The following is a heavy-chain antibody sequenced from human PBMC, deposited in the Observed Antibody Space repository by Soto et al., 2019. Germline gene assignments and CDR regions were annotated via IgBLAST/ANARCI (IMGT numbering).Heavy chain of an antibody. CDR1: GYTFVNFD. CDR2: MNPGSGKT. D-gene: IGHD6-13*01. V-gene: IGHV1-8*02. CDR3: GGIASAGALNWFDP. J-gene: IGHJ5*02. Sequence: QVQLVQSGAEVKEPGASVRVSCKASGYTFVNFDISWVRQAAGQGLEWLGWMNPGSGKTGYASKFQGKVGMNRGASTRTSHLELSNLTSDDTAVYFRGGIASAGALNWFDPWGQGTLVTVSS.